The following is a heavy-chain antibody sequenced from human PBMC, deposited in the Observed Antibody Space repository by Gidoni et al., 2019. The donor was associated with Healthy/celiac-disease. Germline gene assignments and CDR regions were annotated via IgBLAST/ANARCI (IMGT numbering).Heavy chain of an antibody. CDR2: SSWKSCSI. CDR3: AKEDCSGGSCYSPYFDY. D-gene: IGHD2-15*01. V-gene: IGHV3-9*01. Sequence: EVQLVESVGSFVQPGRTLSPSCADPGFPFADYAMHWVRQAPVKGLGWGSGSSWKSCSIGYADSVNGRFTTSRDNAKNSLDPQMNSLRAEVTALYYCAKEDCSGGSCYSPYFDYWGQGTPVTVSS. J-gene: IGHJ4*02. CDR1: GFPFADYA.